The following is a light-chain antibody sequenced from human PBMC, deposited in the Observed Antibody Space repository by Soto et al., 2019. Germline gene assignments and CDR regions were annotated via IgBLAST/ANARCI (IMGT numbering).Light chain of an antibody. Sequence: DIQMTQSPSSLSASVGDRVTITCRASQSISSYLNWYQQKPGKAPKLLIYAASSLQSGVPSRFSGSGSGTDFTLTISSLQPEDFATYYCQQSNSPPFTFGPGTKVDIK. CDR1: QSISSY. V-gene: IGKV1-39*01. CDR3: QQSNSPPFT. CDR2: AAS. J-gene: IGKJ3*01.